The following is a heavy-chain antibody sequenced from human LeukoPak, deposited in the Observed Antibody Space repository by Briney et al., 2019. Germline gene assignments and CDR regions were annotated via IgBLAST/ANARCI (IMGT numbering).Heavy chain of an antibody. Sequence: ASVKVSCKASGGTFSSYAISWVRQAPGQGLEWMGGIIPIFGTANYAQKFQGRVTITADKSTSTAYMELSSLRSEDTAVYYCARDYGDYGFDYWGQGTLVTVSS. J-gene: IGHJ4*02. CDR1: GGTFSSYA. CDR3: ARDYGDYGFDY. CDR2: IIPIFGTA. D-gene: IGHD4-17*01. V-gene: IGHV1-69*06.